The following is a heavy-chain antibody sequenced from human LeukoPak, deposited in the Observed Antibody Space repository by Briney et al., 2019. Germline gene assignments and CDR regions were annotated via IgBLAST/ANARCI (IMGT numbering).Heavy chain of an antibody. CDR2: ISGSGTYI. Sequence: PGGSLRLSCAASGFTFSNYSMNWVRQAPGKGLEWVSSISGSGTYIYYADSVEGRFTISRDNAKNSLYLQMNSLRGEDTAVYYCARDEGYSGYYLGAFDIWGQGTMVTVSS. V-gene: IGHV3-21*01. J-gene: IGHJ3*02. CDR1: GFTFSNYS. D-gene: IGHD5-12*01. CDR3: ARDEGYSGYYLGAFDI.